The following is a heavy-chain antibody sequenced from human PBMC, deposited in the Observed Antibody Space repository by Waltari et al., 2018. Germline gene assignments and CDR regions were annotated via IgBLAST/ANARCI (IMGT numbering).Heavy chain of an antibody. J-gene: IGHJ4*02. CDR1: GFTLRHYW. CDR3: VRNRGWQQFDF. CDR2: IKEDGGRK. D-gene: IGHD2-15*01. Sequence: EVQLVESVGGLVQPGGSLRLSCAASGFTLRHYWMGWVRQAPGKGLEGVAGIKEDGGRKDYVDSVKGRFTISRDNAKSTLYLQMNSLRAEDTAVFYCVRNRGWQQFDFWGQGALVTVSS. V-gene: IGHV3-7*01.